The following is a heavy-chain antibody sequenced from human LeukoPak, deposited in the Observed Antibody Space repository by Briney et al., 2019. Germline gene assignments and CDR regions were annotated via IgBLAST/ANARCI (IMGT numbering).Heavy chain of an antibody. CDR3: SRGLTGRGTIDH. D-gene: IGHD1-26*01. J-gene: IGHJ4*01. Sequence: GGSLRLSCAASGFTFSTYGMHWVRQAPGKGLEWVASISYDEIHKFYEDSVRGRFTISRDSSKNTLFLQMNSLRAEDAGLYYCSRGLTGRGTIDHLGQGTLVT. CDR2: ISYDEIHK. V-gene: IGHV3-30*03. CDR1: GFTFSTYG.